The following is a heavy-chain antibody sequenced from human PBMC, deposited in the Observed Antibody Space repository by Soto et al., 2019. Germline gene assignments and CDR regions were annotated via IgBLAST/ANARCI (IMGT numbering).Heavy chain of an antibody. D-gene: IGHD6-19*01. V-gene: IGHV4-31*03. Sequence: TLSLTCTGSGVSTRSGGYYWSLIRHHPGKGLEWIGYIYYNGSPYYNPSLKSRVTISVDPSKNRFSLDLNSVTAADTAVYYCARQNPYSSGSYYFDFWGQGALVTAPQ. CDR1: GVSTRSGGYY. J-gene: IGHJ4*02. CDR2: IYYNGSP. CDR3: ARQNPYSSGSYYFDF.